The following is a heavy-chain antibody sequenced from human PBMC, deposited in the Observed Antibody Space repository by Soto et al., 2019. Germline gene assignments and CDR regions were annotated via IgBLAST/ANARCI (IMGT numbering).Heavy chain of an antibody. CDR3: ARSPYCGTECISGYLDF. D-gene: IGHD2-21*01. Sequence: PGGSLRLSCATSGFVVNRNYMHWVRQAPGKGLEWVSVMYSDGKTYYGESVKGRFTISRDNSKNTVFLHMKSLRAEDTAVYYCARSPYCGTECISGYLDFWGQGSLVTVSS. CDR1: GFVVNRNY. CDR2: MYSDGKT. V-gene: IGHV3-53*01. J-gene: IGHJ4*02.